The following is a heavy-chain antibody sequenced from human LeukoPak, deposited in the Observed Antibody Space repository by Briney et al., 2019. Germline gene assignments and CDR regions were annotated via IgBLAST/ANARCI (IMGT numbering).Heavy chain of an antibody. J-gene: IGHJ4*02. CDR3: AKDYGDYVFYFDY. D-gene: IGHD4-17*01. Sequence: GGSLRLSCAASGFTFSSYAMSWVRQAPGKGMEWVSAISGSGGSTYYADSVKGRFTISRDNSKNTLYLQMNSLRAEDTAVYYCAKDYGDYVFYFDYWGQGTLVTVSS. CDR2: ISGSGGST. V-gene: IGHV3-23*01. CDR1: GFTFSSYA.